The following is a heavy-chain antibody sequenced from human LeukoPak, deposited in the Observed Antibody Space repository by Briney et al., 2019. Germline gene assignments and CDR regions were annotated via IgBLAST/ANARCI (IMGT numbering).Heavy chain of an antibody. V-gene: IGHV4-34*01. CDR3: ARDGYSSSWYDSDWFDP. D-gene: IGHD6-13*01. J-gene: IGHJ5*02. CDR2: INHSGST. Sequence: PSETLSLTCAVYGGSFSGYYWSWIRQPPGKGLEWIGEINHSGSTNYNPSLKSRVTMSVDTSKNQFSLKLSSVTAADTAVYYCARDGYSSSWYDSDWFDPWGQGTLVTVSS. CDR1: GGSFSGYY.